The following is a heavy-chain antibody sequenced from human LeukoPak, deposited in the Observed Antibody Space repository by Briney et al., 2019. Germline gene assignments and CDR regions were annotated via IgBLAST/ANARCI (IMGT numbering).Heavy chain of an antibody. J-gene: IGHJ4*02. Sequence: SETLSLTCTVSGGSISSGGYSWRWLRQPPGKGLEWIGYIYHSGSTYYNPSLKSRVTISVDRSKNQFSLKLSSVTAADTAVYSWGRAYSDDDREVCDCWGQGGLVTVSS. CDR2: IYHSGST. CDR1: GGSISSGGYS. D-gene: IGHD5-12*01. V-gene: IGHV4-30-2*01. CDR3: GRAYSDDDREVCDC.